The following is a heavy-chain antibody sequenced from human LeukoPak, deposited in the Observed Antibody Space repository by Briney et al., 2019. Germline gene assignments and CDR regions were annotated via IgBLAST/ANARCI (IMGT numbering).Heavy chain of an antibody. V-gene: IGHV4-39*07. J-gene: IGHJ6*02. CDR3: ARCPHPGRSGWYPNYYYGMDV. Sequence: SETLSLTCTVSGGSISSSSYYWGWIRQPPGKGLEWIGSIYYSGSTYYNPSLKSRVTISVDTSKNQFSLKLSSVTAADTAVYYCARCPHPGRSGWYPNYYYGMDVWGQGTTVTVSS. CDR2: IYYSGST. D-gene: IGHD6-19*01. CDR1: GGSISSSSYY.